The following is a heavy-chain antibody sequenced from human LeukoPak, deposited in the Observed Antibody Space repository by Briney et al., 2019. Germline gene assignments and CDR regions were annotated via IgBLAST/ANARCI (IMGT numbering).Heavy chain of an antibody. D-gene: IGHD6-19*01. V-gene: IGHV3-23*01. CDR3: AKVGSIAVALDY. CDR2: ISGSGGST. Sequence: GGSLRLSCAASGFTFSSYAMSWVRQAPGKGLEWVSAISGSGGSTYYADSVKGRFTISRDNSKNTLYLQMNGLRAEDTAVYYCAKVGSIAVALDYWGQGTLVTVSS. J-gene: IGHJ4*02. CDR1: GFTFSSYA.